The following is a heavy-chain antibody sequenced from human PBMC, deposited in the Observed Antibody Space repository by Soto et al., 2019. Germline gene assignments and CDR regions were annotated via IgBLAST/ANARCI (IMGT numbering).Heavy chain of an antibody. CDR3: ARERDGGAAFDI. CDR2: IYYRGST. D-gene: IGHD2-21*01. J-gene: IGHJ3*02. Sequence: SETLSLTCTVSGGAISSGGYYWSWIRQHPGKGLEWIGYIYYRGSTYYNPSLKSRVTISADTSKNQFSLKLSSVTAADTAVYYCARERDGGAAFDIWGQGTMVTVSS. CDR1: GGAISSGGYY. V-gene: IGHV4-31*03.